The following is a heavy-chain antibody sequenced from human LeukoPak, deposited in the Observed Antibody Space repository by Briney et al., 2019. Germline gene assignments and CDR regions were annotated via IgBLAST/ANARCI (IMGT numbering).Heavy chain of an antibody. J-gene: IGHJ4*02. CDR3: ARERQNKDFWSGGDY. D-gene: IGHD3-3*01. CDR1: GFTFSSYS. V-gene: IGHV3-7*01. Sequence: GGSLRLSCAGSGFTFSSYSMNWVRHAPGKGLEWVANIKQDGSEKYYVDSVKGRFTISRDNAKNSLYLQMNTLRPEDTAVYYCARERQNKDFWSGGDYWGQGTLVTVSS. CDR2: IKQDGSEK.